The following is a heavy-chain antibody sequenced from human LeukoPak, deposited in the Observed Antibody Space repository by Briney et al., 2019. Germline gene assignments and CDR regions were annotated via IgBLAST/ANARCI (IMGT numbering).Heavy chain of an antibody. D-gene: IGHD3-3*02. J-gene: IGHJ4*02. V-gene: IGHV3-74*01. CDR2: IDIDGSST. Sequence: GGSLRLSCAASGFTFSSYWMHWVRHAPGKGLVLVSRIDIDGSSTRYADSVKGRFTISRDNAKNTLYLQMNSLRAEDTAMYYCARPLASGPDFWGQGTLVTVSS. CDR3: ARPLASGPDF. CDR1: GFTFSSYW.